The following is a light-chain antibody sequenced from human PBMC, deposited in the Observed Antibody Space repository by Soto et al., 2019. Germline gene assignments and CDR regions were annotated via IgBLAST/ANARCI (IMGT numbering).Light chain of an antibody. J-gene: IGLJ2*01. CDR1: TSDVGGYEY. CDR2: DVT. V-gene: IGLV2-11*01. Sequence: QSALTQPRSVSGSPGQSVSISCTGTTSDVGGYEYVSWYQQHPDKAPQLLIFDVTKRPSGVPDRFSGSKSGNTASLTISVLQADDEADYYCCSYAGNDTLIFGGGTKLTVL. CDR3: CSYAGNDTLI.